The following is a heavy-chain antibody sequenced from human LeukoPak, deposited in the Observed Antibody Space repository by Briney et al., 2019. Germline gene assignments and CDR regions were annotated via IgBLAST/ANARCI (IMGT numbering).Heavy chain of an antibody. V-gene: IGHV4-39*01. Sequence: PSETLSLTCTVSGGSISSSSYYWGWIRQPPGKGLEWIGSINYSGSTYYNPSLKSRVTISVDTSKNQFSLKLSSVTAADTAVYYCARDGNYCESSGYYYGGGNFDYWGQGTLVTVSS. J-gene: IGHJ4*02. CDR2: INYSGST. CDR1: GGSISSSSYY. D-gene: IGHD3-22*01. CDR3: ARDGNYCESSGYYYGGGNFDY.